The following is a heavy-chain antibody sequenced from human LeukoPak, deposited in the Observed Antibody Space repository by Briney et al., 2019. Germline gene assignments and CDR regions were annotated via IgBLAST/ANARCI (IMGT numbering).Heavy chain of an antibody. CDR1: GGSFSGYY. D-gene: IGHD3-22*01. V-gene: IGHV4-34*01. J-gene: IGHJ4*02. CDR2: IYYSGST. CDR3: ARDRSKSYYYDSSGFDY. Sequence: SETLSLTCAVYGGSFSGYYWSWIRQPPGKGLEWIGSIYYSGSTYYNPSLKSRVTISVDTSKNQFSLKLSSVTAADTAVYYCARDRSKSYYYDSSGFDYWGQGTLVTVSS.